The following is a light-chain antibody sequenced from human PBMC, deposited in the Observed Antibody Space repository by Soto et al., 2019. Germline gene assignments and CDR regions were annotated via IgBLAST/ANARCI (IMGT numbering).Light chain of an antibody. Sequence: DIQMTQSPSSLSASVGDRVTITCQASQDISIYLNWYQQRPGKAPKLLIYDASNLETGVPSRFSGSGSGTDFSFTISSLQPEDIATYYCQQYDNLPSFGPGTKVDIK. CDR2: DAS. J-gene: IGKJ3*01. V-gene: IGKV1-33*01. CDR3: QQYDNLPS. CDR1: QDISIY.